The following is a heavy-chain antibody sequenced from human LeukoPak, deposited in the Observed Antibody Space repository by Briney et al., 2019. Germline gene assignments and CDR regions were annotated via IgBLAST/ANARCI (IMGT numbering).Heavy chain of an antibody. CDR3: VRAPMAARSPFDY. D-gene: IGHD6-6*01. J-gene: IGHJ4*02. CDR1: GGSIISYY. V-gene: IGHV4-59*01. CDR2: IYYSGST. Sequence: SETLSLTCNVSGGSIISYYWSWIRQPPGKGLEWIGYIYYSGSTNYNPSLKRRVTISVDTSTNQFSLKLSSVTAADTPVYYCVRAPMAARSPFDYWGQGTLVTVSS.